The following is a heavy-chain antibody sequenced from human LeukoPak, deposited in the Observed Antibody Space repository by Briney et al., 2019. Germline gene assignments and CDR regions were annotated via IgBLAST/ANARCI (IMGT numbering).Heavy chain of an antibody. J-gene: IGHJ5*02. V-gene: IGHV4-31*03. CDR3: ARATSDCSSTSCYPGWFDP. Sequence: SETLSLTCTVSGGSISSGGYYWSWIRQHPGKGLEWIGYIYYSGSTYYNPSLKSRVTISVDTSKNQFSLKLSSVTAADTAVYYCARATSDCSSTSCYPGWFDPWGQGTLVTVSS. D-gene: IGHD2-2*01. CDR2: IYYSGST. CDR1: GGSISSGGYY.